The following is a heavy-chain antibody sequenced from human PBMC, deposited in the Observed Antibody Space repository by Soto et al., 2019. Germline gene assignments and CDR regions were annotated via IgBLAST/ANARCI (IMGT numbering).Heavy chain of an antibody. V-gene: IGHV4-34*01. CDR3: ARGPWEYHLSSPTINNWFDP. Sequence: QVQLQQWGAGLLKPSETLSLTCAVHGGSFSGYYWSWIRQPPGKGLEWIGEINHSGSTNYNPSLKSRVTISVDTSKNQVSLKMSSVTAADTAVYYCARGPWEYHLSSPTINNWFDPWGQGTLVTVSS. CDR1: GGSFSGYY. CDR2: INHSGST. J-gene: IGHJ5*02. D-gene: IGHD2-2*01.